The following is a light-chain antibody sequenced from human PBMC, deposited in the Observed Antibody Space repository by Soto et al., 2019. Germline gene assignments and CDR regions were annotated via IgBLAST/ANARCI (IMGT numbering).Light chain of an antibody. J-gene: IGLJ1*01. CDR1: SSDVGSYNR. CDR2: DVN. V-gene: IGLV2-18*02. Sequence: HSALTQPPSVSGSPGQSVAISCTGTSSDVGSYNRVSWYQQPPGTAPKLMIYDVNNRPSGVPDRFSGSKSGNTASLTIFGLQAEDEADYYCSSYTISSTYVFGTGTKVTVL. CDR3: SSYTISSTYV.